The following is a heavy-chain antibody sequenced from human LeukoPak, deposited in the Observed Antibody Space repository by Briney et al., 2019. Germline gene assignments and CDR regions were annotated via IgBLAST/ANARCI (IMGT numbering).Heavy chain of an antibody. V-gene: IGHV3-23*01. CDR3: AKTAPAYCGGDCYIDY. D-gene: IGHD2-21*02. Sequence: GGSLRLSCAASGFTFSSYAMSWVRQAPGKGLEWVSAISGSGGSTYYADSVKGRFTISRDNSKNTLYLQMNSLRAEDTAVYYCAKTAPAYCGGDCYIDYWGQGTLVTVSS. CDR2: ISGSGGST. J-gene: IGHJ4*02. CDR1: GFTFSSYA.